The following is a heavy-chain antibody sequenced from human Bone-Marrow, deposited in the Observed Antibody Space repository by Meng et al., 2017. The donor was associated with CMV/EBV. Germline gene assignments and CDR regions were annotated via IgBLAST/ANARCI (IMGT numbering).Heavy chain of an antibody. J-gene: IGHJ5*02. D-gene: IGHD2-15*01. CDR2: ISGSGGST. CDR1: GFTFSSYA. Sequence: GESLKISCAASGFTFSSYAMSWVRQAPGKGLEWVSAISGSGGSTYYADSVKGRFTFSRDNAKNSLFLQMNSLRAEDTGVYYCARDLFLGFCSDSQCRSWFDPWGQGTLVTVSS. V-gene: IGHV3-23*01. CDR3: ARDLFLGFCSDSQCRSWFDP.